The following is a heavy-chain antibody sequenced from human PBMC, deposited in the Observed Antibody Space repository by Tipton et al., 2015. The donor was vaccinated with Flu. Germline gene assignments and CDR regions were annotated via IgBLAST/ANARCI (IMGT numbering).Heavy chain of an antibody. CDR3: ARYGSVYAFDI. CDR1: GGSISSYY. CDR2: IYYSGST. Sequence: TLSLTCTVSGGSISSYYWSWIRQPPGKGLEWIGYIYYSGSTNYNPSLKSRVTISVDTSKNQFSLKLSSVTAADTAVYYSARYGSVYAFDIWGQGTMVTVSS. J-gene: IGHJ3*02. D-gene: IGHD4-17*01. V-gene: IGHV4-59*01.